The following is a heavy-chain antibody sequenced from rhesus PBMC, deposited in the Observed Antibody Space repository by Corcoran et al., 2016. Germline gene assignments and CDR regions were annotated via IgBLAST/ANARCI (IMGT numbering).Heavy chain of an antibody. D-gene: IGHD5-24*01. CDR2: IYGISGST. V-gene: IGHV4S9*01. J-gene: IGHJ4*01. Sequence: QVQLQESGPGLVKPSETLSLTCAVSGGSISDNYYWNWIRKPPGKGLEWIGNIYGISGSTYYKPSLKSRVTISKDTSKNQFSLKLSSVTTADTAVYFCAREGTVSYFDHWGQGVLVTVSS. CDR1: GGSISDNYY. CDR3: AREGTVSYFDH.